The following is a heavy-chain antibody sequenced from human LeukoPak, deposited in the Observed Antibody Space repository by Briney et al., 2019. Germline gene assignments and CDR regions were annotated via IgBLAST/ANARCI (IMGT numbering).Heavy chain of an antibody. CDR3: ARSMVRDAFDI. D-gene: IGHD3-10*01. CDR1: GGSISSYY. J-gene: IGHJ3*02. V-gene: IGHV4-59*01. CDR2: IYYSGST. Sequence: KPSETLSLTCTVSGGSISSYYWSWIRQPPGKGLEWIGYIYYSGSTNYNPSLKSRVTISVDTSKNQFSLKLSSVTAADTAVYYCARSMVRDAFDIWGQGTMVTVSS.